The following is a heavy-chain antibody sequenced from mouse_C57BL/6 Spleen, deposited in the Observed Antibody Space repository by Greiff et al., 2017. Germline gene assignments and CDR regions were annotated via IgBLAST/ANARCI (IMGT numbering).Heavy chain of an antibody. CDR2: IDPSDIYT. CDR3: ARLGSSYAMDY. CDR1: GYTFTSYW. Sequence: QVQLQQPGAELVKPGASVKLSCKASGYTFTSYWMPWVKQRPRQGLEWIGEIDPSDIYTNYNQKFKGKATLTVDTSSSTAYMQLSSLTSEDSAVYYCARLGSSYAMDYWGQGTSVTVSS. V-gene: IGHV1-50*01. J-gene: IGHJ4*01. D-gene: IGHD1-1*01.